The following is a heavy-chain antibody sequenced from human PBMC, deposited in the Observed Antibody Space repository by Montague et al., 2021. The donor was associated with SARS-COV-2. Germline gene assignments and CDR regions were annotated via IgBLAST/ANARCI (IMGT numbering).Heavy chain of an antibody. D-gene: IGHD2-8*02. CDR3: ARPAPLRHCSGGGCVDSFDI. J-gene: IGHJ3*02. CDR1: GGSISGGPSF. V-gene: IGHV4-39*01. CDR2: VHYIGST. Sequence: SETLSLTCTVSGGSISGGPSFWAWIRQSPGKGLVWVGSVHYIGSTYVNLPLKNRVTISVDTARNQFSLTVNSVTAADTAVYFCARPAPLRHCSGGGCVDSFDIWGQGTLVVVSS.